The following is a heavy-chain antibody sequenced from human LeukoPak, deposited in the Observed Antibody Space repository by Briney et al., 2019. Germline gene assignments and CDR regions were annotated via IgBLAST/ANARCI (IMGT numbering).Heavy chain of an antibody. CDR1: GGSFSGYY. D-gene: IGHD3-3*01. J-gene: IGHJ6*03. V-gene: IGHV4-34*01. Sequence: SETLSLTCAVYGGSFSGYYWSWIRQPPGKGLEWIGEINHSRSTNYNPSLKSRVTISVDTSKNQFSLKLSSVTAADTAVYYCATTTAQYDFWSGRLGYYYYYMDVWGKGTTVTVSS. CDR2: INHSRST. CDR3: ATTTAQYDFWSGRLGYYYYYMDV.